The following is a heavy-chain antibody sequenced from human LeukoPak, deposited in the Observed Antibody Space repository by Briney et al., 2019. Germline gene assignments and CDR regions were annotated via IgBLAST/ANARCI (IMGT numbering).Heavy chain of an antibody. J-gene: IGHJ4*02. CDR2: IYYSGRT. Sequence: SETLSLTCTVSGGSISNYCWTWIRQPPGKGLEWVGSIYYSGRTNYNPSLKSRVTISVDTSKNQFSLKLSSVTAADTAVYYCARDYYGSGSYPYYFDYWGQGTLVTVSS. CDR3: ARDYYGSGSYPYYFDY. V-gene: IGHV4-59*12. CDR1: GGSISNYC. D-gene: IGHD3-10*01.